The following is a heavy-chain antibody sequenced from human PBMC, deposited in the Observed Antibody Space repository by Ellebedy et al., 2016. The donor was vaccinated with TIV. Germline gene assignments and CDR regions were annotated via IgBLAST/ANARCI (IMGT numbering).Heavy chain of an antibody. CDR2: IDWDDDK. CDR3: ARSIVVTSSGYYYEDY. Sequence: SGPTLVKPTQTLTLTCTFSGFSLSTSGMCVSWIRQPPGKALEWLARIDWDDDKYYSTSLKTRLTISKDTSKNQVVLTMTNMDPVDTATYYCARSIVVTSSGYYYEDYWGQGTLITVSS. D-gene: IGHD3-22*01. CDR1: GFSLSTSGMC. J-gene: IGHJ4*02. V-gene: IGHV2-70*11.